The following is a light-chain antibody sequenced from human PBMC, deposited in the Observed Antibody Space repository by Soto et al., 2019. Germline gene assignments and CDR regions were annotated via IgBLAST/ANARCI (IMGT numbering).Light chain of an antibody. V-gene: IGLV1-44*01. Sequence: QSVLTQPPSASGTPGQRVTISCSGSSSNIGSNTVNWYQQLPGTAPKVLIYSDNQRPSGVPDRFSGSKSGTSASLAISGLQSEDEADYYCTSYTSNTALVFGTGTKVTVL. J-gene: IGLJ1*01. CDR3: TSYTSNTALV. CDR1: SSNIGSNT. CDR2: SDN.